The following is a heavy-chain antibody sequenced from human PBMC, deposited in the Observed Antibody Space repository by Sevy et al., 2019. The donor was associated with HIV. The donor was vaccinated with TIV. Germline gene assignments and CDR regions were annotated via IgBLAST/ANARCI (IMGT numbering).Heavy chain of an antibody. V-gene: IGHV4-34*01. CDR2: INHSGST. CDR3: ARWSSYSYGYSYYYYGMDV. Sequence: SETLSLTCAVYGGSFSGYYWSWIRQPPGKGLEWIGEINHSGSTNYNPSLKCRVTISVDTSKNQFSLKLSSVTAADTAVYYCARWSSYSYGYSYYYYGMDVWGQGTTVTVSS. D-gene: IGHD5-18*01. CDR1: GGSFSGYY. J-gene: IGHJ6*02.